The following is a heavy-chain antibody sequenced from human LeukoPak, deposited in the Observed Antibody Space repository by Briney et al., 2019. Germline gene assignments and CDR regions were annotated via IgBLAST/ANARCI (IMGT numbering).Heavy chain of an antibody. Sequence: GGSLRLSCAASGFTFSSYAMHWVRQAPGKGLEWVAVISYDGSNEYYADSVKGRFTISRDNSKNMLYLQMNSLRAEDTAVYYCASRYSSSWYVLDYWGQGTLVAVSS. D-gene: IGHD6-13*01. J-gene: IGHJ4*02. CDR3: ASRYSSSWYVLDY. CDR2: ISYDGSNE. CDR1: GFTFSSYA. V-gene: IGHV3-30-3*01.